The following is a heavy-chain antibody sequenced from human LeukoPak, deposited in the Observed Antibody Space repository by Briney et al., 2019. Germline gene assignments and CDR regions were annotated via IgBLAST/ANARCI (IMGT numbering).Heavy chain of an antibody. CDR2: ISGSGGST. J-gene: IGHJ6*03. V-gene: IGHV3-23*01. CDR1: GFTFNSYA. CDR3: AKVFTVTGYYMDV. Sequence: GGSLRLSCAASGFTFNSYAMNWVRQAPGKGLEWVSAISGSGGSTYYADSVKGRFTISRDNSKNTLYLQMNSLRAEDTAVYYCAKVFTVTGYYMDVWGKGTTVTISS. D-gene: IGHD4-17*01.